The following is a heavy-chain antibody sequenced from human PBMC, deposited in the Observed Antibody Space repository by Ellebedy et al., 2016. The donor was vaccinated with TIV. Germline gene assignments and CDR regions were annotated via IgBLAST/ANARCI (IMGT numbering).Heavy chain of an antibody. CDR1: GASISSDYW. D-gene: IGHD2-15*01. CDR3: ATTYWSAVAFDI. Sequence: SETLSLTXAVSGASISSDYWWSWVRQPPGKGLEWIGEISHSGSTNNNPSLKSRVTLSVDKSKNHFSLKLTSVTAADTAVYYCATTYWSAVAFDIWGQGTMVTVSS. J-gene: IGHJ3*02. V-gene: IGHV4-4*02. CDR2: ISHSGST.